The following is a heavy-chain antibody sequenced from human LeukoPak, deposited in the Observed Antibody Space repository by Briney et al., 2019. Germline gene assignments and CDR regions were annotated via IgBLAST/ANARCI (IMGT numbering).Heavy chain of an antibody. CDR3: ARDDRRKSGSPRWFDP. J-gene: IGHJ5*02. V-gene: IGHV3-23*01. CDR1: GFTFSNYA. CDR2: ISGSGGVT. Sequence: GGSLRLSCAASGFTFSNYAMNWVRQAPGKGLEWVSAISGSGGVTYYADSVKGQFTVSRDNSKNTLYLQMSSLRDEDTAVYYCARDDRRKSGSPRWFDPWGQGTLVTVSS. D-gene: IGHD1-26*01.